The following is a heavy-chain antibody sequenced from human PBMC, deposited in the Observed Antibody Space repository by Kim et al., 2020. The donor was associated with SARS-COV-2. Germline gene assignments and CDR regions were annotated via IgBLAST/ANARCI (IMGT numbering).Heavy chain of an antibody. Sequence: SETLSLTCTVSGGSISGYYWSWIRQPAGKGLEWIGRVYTSGSTNYNPSLKSRVTMSVDTSKNQFSLKLSSVTAADTAVYYCARGKEYSNGRGFDYWGQGTLVTVSS. D-gene: IGHD6-6*01. V-gene: IGHV4-4*07. CDR2: VYTSGST. CDR3: ARGKEYSNGRGFDY. CDR1: GGSISGYY. J-gene: IGHJ4*02.